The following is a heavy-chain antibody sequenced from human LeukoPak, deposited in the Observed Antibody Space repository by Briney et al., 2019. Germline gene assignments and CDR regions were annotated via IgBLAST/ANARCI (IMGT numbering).Heavy chain of an antibody. CDR2: MNPNSANT. D-gene: IGHD6-13*01. J-gene: IGHJ4*02. CDR1: GYTFTSYD. Sequence: ASVKVSCKSSGYTFTSYDINWVRQASGQGLEWMGWMNPNSANTGYAQKFQGRVTMTRDPSTSTACMELSGLTSEDTGVYYCARVGFAAAGAIDYWGQGTLVTVSS. CDR3: ARVGFAAAGAIDY. V-gene: IGHV1-8*01.